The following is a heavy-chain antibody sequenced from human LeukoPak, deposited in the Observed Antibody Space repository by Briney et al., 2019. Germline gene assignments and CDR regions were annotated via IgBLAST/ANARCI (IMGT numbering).Heavy chain of an antibody. Sequence: GRSLRLSCAASGFTFDDYAMHWVRQAPGKGLEWVPGISWNSGSIGYADSVKGRFTISRDNAKNSLYLQMNSLRAEDTALYYCAKGPLYYYDSSGYFQHWGQGTLVTVSS. D-gene: IGHD3-22*01. CDR3: AKGPLYYYDSSGYFQH. CDR1: GFTFDDYA. CDR2: ISWNSGSI. V-gene: IGHV3-9*01. J-gene: IGHJ1*01.